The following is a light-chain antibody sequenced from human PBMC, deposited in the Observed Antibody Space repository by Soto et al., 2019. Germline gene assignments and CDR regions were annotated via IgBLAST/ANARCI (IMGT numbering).Light chain of an antibody. J-gene: IGKJ2*01. CDR1: QTMTRAY. CDR2: AAS. Sequence: ESVLMQSPGTLSLSPGERSTLSCMASQTMTRAYLAWYQQKPGKAPRLLIYAASYRATGIPEKFSGSGSGTDFSLTISRLEPEDSELYYCHQYHSQPQTFGQGTKVDIK. V-gene: IGKV3-20*01. CDR3: HQYHSQPQT.